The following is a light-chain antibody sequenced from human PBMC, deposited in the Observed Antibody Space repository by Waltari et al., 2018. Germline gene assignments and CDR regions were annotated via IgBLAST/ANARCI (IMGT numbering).Light chain of an antibody. V-gene: IGKV1-5*03. J-gene: IGKJ2*01. CDR1: QSISNW. CDR3: QQYNISPYT. Sequence: DIQMTQSPSTLSASVGDRVTITCRASQSISNWLAWYQQKPGQAPKVLIYKSFTLQSGVPSRFSGSGSETEFTLTINSLQPDDFATYYCQQYNISPYTFGQGTTLEI. CDR2: KSF.